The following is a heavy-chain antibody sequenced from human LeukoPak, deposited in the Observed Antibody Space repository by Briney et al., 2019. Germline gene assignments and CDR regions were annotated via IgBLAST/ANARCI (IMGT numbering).Heavy chain of an antibody. Sequence: PGGSLRLSCAAPGFIFSDYPMSWVGQAQGKGLEWVSDIRATSGITFYADSVKGRFTISRDNARNTLYLQMNSLRAEDTAVYYCARDDDNNDFLTAYAFDLWGQGTMVTVSS. D-gene: IGHD3-9*01. V-gene: IGHV3-23*01. CDR1: GFIFSDYP. CDR2: IRATSGIT. CDR3: ARDDDNNDFLTAYAFDL. J-gene: IGHJ3*01.